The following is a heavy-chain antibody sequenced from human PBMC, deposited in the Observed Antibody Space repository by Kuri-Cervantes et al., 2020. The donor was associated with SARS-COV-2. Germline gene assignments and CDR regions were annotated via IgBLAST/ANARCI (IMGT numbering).Heavy chain of an antibody. CDR2: INPSGGST. Sequence: ASVKVSCKASGYTFTSYYMHWVRQAPGQGLEWMGIINPSGGSTSYAQKFQGRVTMTTDTSTSTAYMELRSLRSDDTAVYYCARDYLSLDRVVISHYYYYYGMDVWGQGTTVTVSS. J-gene: IGHJ6*02. D-gene: IGHD3-3*01. CDR3: ARDYLSLDRVVISHYYYYYGMDV. CDR1: GYTFTSYY. V-gene: IGHV1-46*01.